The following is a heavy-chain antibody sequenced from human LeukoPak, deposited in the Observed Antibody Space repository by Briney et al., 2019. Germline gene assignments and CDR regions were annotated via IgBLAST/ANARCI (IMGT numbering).Heavy chain of an antibody. J-gene: IGHJ3*02. CDR1: GFTFSNYG. Sequence: AGGSLRLSCAASGFTFSNYGMHWVRQAPGKGLEGVAFIRYDGSNKYYADSVKGRFTISRDNSKNTLSLQMNSLRAEDTAVYYCAKVVFSGNAFDIWGQGTMVTVSS. CDR2: IRYDGSNK. CDR3: AKVVFSGNAFDI. V-gene: IGHV3-30*02. D-gene: IGHD1-26*01.